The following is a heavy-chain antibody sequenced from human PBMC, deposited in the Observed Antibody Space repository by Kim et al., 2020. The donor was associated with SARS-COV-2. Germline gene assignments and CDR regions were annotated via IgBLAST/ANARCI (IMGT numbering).Heavy chain of an antibody. CDR1: GYNFTSHW. CDR3: ARQGEYYDSSAYYSGDAFDI. J-gene: IGHJ3*02. D-gene: IGHD3-22*01. CDR2: IDPSDSYT. V-gene: IGHV5-10-1*01. Sequence: GESLKISCKGSGYNFTSHWISWVRQMSGKGLEWMGRIDPSDSYTNYSPSFQGHVTISADKSISTAYLQWSSLKASDSAMYYCARQGEYYDSSAYYSGDAFDIWGQGTMVTVSS.